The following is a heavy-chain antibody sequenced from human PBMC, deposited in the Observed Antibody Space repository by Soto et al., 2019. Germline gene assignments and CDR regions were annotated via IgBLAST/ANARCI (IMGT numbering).Heavy chain of an antibody. J-gene: IGHJ6*02. D-gene: IGHD6-6*01. V-gene: IGHV1-8*01. CDR3: SRMGLSSSSTFRYYYYGMDV. CDR1: GYTFTSYD. Sequence: GASVKVSCKASGYTFTSYDINWARQATGQGLEWMGWMNPNSGNTDYAQKFQGRVTMTRNTSISTAYMELSSLRSEDTAVYYCSRMGLSSSSTFRYYYYGMDVWGQGTTVTVSS. CDR2: MNPNSGNT.